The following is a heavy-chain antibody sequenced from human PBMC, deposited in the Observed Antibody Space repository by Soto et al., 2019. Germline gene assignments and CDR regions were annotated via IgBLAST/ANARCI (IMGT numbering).Heavy chain of an antibody. Sequence: GGSLRLSCAASGFTFSDYYMSCIRHSPGKWLEWVSYISSSGSTIYYADSVKGRFTISRDNAKNSLYLQMNGLRAEDTAVYYCARERVRGVIWIQYSYYCMEVWGQATTCSVS. V-gene: IGHV3-11*01. D-gene: IGHD3-10*01. CDR1: GFTFSDYY. CDR3: ARERVRGVIWIQYSYYCMEV. CDR2: ISSSGSTI. J-gene: IGHJ6*02.